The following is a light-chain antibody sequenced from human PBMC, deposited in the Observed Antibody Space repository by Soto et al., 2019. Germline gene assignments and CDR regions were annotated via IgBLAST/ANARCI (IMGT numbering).Light chain of an antibody. V-gene: IGKV1-9*01. J-gene: IGKJ1*01. CDR3: QQYNTYWT. CDR2: AAS. CDR1: QDIAIY. Sequence: IQLTQSPSSLSASVGDRVTITCWASQDIAIYLAWYQQKPGEAPKLLIYAASTLYGGVPSRFSGSGSGTDFALTISRLQPDDGATYYCQQYNTYWTCGKGTKV.